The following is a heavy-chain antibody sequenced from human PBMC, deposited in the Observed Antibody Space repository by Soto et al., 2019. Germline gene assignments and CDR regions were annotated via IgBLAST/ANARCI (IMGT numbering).Heavy chain of an antibody. Sequence: SETLSLTCTVSGGSISSYYWSWIRQPAGKGLEWIGRIYTSGSTNYNPSLKSRVTMSVDTSKNQFSLKLSSVTAADTAVYYCARDATRAFGYYDFWSGYFHYGMDVWGQGTTVTVSS. V-gene: IGHV4-4*07. CDR2: IYTSGST. J-gene: IGHJ6*02. D-gene: IGHD3-3*01. CDR1: GGSISSYY. CDR3: ARDATRAFGYYDFWSGYFHYGMDV.